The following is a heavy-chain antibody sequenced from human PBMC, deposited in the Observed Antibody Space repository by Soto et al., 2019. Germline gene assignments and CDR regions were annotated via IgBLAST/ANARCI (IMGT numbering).Heavy chain of an antibody. J-gene: IGHJ3*02. CDR3: ARVYGGYAAGAFDI. CDR1: GGTFSSYT. CDR2: IIPILGIA. V-gene: IGHV1-69*02. D-gene: IGHD4-17*01. Sequence: QVQLVQSGAEVKKPGSSGKVSCKASGGTFSSYTISWVRQAPGQGLEWMGRIIPILGIANYAQKFQGRVTITADKSTSTAYMELSSLRSEDTAVYYCARVYGGYAAGAFDIWGQGTMVTVSS.